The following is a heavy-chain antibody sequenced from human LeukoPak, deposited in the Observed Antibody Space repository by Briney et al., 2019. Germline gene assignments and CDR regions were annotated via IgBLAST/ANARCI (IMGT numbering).Heavy chain of an antibody. D-gene: IGHD3-3*01. CDR1: GFTFSSYG. J-gene: IGHJ4*02. V-gene: IGHV3-30*18. CDR2: ISYDGSNK. CDR3: AKEVFGVVIIGIDY. Sequence: GGSLRLSCAGSGFTFSSYGMHWVRQAPGKGVEWVAVISYDGSNKYYADSVKGRFTISRDNSKNTLYLQMNSLRAEDTAVYYCAKEVFGVVIIGIDYWGQGTLVTVSS.